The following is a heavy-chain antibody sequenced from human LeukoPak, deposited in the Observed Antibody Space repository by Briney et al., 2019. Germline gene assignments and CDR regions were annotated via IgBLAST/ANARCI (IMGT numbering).Heavy chain of an antibody. CDR3: AVQNWNYYY. V-gene: IGHV4-34*01. Sequence: SETLSLTCAVYGGSFSGYYWSWIRQPPGKGLEWIGEINHSGSTNYNPSLKSRVAISVDTSKNQFSLKLSSVTAADTAVYYCAVQNWNYYYWGQGTLVTVSS. D-gene: IGHD1-7*01. J-gene: IGHJ4*02. CDR1: GGSFSGYY. CDR2: INHSGST.